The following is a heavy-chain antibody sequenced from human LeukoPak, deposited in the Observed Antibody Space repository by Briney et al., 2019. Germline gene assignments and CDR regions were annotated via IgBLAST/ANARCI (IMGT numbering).Heavy chain of an antibody. CDR1: GFTFSSYG. V-gene: IGHV3-33*01. CDR2: IWYDGSNK. Sequence: GGSLRLSCAASGFTFSSYGMHWVRQAPGKGLEWVAVIWYDGSNKYYADSVKGRFTISRDNSKNTLYLQMNSLRAEDTAVYYCARNAYYDFWSGYYGTKSGGYYYYMDVWGKGTTVTVSS. D-gene: IGHD3-3*01. J-gene: IGHJ6*03. CDR3: ARNAYYDFWSGYYGTKSGGYYYYMDV.